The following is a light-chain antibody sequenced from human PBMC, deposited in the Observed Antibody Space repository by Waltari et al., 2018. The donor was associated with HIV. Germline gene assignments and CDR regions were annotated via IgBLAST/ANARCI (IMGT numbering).Light chain of an antibody. CDR1: SGSVSFPPY. CDR2: STS. CDR3: VLYMGSGSWM. V-gene: IGLV8-61*01. Sequence: QTVVTQEPSFSVSPGGTISLTCGLTSGSVSFPPYARWYQQTPGRTPRTLIYSTSTRSSGVPGRFSGSILGDKAALTITGAQADDESDYYCVLYMGSGSWMFGGGTKLTVL. J-gene: IGLJ3*02.